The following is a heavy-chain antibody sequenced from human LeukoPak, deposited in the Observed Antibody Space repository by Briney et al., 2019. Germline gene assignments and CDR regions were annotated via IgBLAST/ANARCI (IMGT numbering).Heavy chain of an antibody. V-gene: IGHV4-59*01. CDR1: RDSISPNY. CDR3: ARLLDYDSSGYPDTFDI. D-gene: IGHD3-22*01. J-gene: IGHJ3*02. Sequence: PSETLSLTCTVSRDSISPNYWTWIRQPPGKGLEWIGYIYYIGSTNYNPSLKSRVTISLDTSRNQFSLRLSSVTAAGTAVYYCARLLDYDSSGYPDTFDIWGQGTMVTVSS. CDR2: IYYIGST.